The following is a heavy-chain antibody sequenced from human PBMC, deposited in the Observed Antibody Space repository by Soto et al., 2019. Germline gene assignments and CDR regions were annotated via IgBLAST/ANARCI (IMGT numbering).Heavy chain of an antibody. CDR3: AGSGWAVHFED. CDR1: GSTFTSYW. V-gene: IGHV3-7*01. J-gene: IGHJ4*02. CDR2: IKQDGSEK. Sequence: GGSLRLSCAASGSTFTSYWRTWVRQAPGKGLEWVAKIKQDGSEKYYVDSVKGRFTISRDNAKKSVYLQMNSLRVEDTAVYYCAGSGWAVHFEDWGQGTRVTVSS. D-gene: IGHD6-19*01.